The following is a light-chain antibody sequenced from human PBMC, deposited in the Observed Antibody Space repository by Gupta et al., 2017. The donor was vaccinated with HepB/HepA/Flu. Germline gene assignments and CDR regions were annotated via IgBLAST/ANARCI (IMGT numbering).Light chain of an antibody. V-gene: IGKV3-20*01. CDR2: GAS. CDR1: QSVSSGN. Sequence: EIVLTQSPGTLSLSPGEGATLSCRASQSVSSGNLAWYQQKPGQAPRLVIYGASSRAGGTPDRLSGSGSGTDFTLTISRLEREDFGVYYCQQYGASPPGSFGQGTRLDI. CDR3: QQYGASPPGS. J-gene: IGKJ2*04.